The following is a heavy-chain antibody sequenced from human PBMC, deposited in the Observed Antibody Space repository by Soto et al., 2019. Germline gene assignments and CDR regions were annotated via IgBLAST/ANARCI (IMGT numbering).Heavy chain of an antibody. CDR2: IIPIFGTA. V-gene: IGHV1-69*13. J-gene: IGHJ4*02. CDR3: ARARFQVLYGKPYFDS. D-gene: IGHD2-2*02. Sequence: VKVSCKASGGTFSSYAISWVRQAPGQGLEWMGGIIPIFGTANYAQKFQGRVTITADKSTSTAYMELSSLRSEDTAVYYCARARFQVLYGKPYFDSWGQGTLVTVSS. CDR1: GGTFSSYA.